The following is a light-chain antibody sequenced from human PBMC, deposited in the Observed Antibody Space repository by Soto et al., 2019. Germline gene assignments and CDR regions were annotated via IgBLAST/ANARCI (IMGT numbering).Light chain of an antibody. V-gene: IGKV1-5*03. CDR3: QQYNSYSP. Sequence: QLNQTTFTLSSTVGDKVTITCRASQSISSWLAWYQQKPGKAPKLLIYKASSLESGVPSRFSGSGSGTEFTLTISSLQPDDFATYYCQQYNSYSPFGQGTKV. CDR2: KAS. J-gene: IGKJ1*01. CDR1: QSISSW.